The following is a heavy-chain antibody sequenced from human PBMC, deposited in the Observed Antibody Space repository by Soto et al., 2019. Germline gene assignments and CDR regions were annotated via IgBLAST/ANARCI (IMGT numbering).Heavy chain of an antibody. J-gene: IGHJ4*02. D-gene: IGHD3-22*01. CDR3: ARNYSDSSGYSDY. V-gene: IGHV1-2*02. CDR2: INPNSGGT. Sequence: ASVKVSCKASGYTFTGYYMHWVRQAPGQGLEWMGWINPNSGGTNYAQKFQGRVTMTRDTSISTAYMELSRLRSDDTAVYYCARNYSDSSGYSDYWGQGTLVTVSS. CDR1: GYTFTGYY.